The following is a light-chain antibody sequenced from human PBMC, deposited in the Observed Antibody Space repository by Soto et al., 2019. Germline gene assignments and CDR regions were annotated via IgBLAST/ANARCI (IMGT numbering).Light chain of an antibody. CDR3: SSYAGSSAAVI. CDR2: EVN. CDR1: SSDVGGSNY. J-gene: IGLJ2*01. V-gene: IGLV2-8*01. Sequence: QSALTQPPSASGSPGQSVTISCTGTSSDVGGSNYVSWYQQHPGKAPRLMIYEVNTRPSGVPDRCSGSKAGTTASLTVSGLQAEDEADYYCSSYAGSSAAVIFGGGTKLTVL.